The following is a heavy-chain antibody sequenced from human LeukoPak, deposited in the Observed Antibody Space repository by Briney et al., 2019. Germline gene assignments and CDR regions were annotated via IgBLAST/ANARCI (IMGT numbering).Heavy chain of an antibody. CDR3: ASEYSGDASPGYRNPYYFDY. CDR1: GYTFTGYY. Sequence: ASVKVSCKASGYTFTGYYMHWVRQAPGQGLEWXXXXXXXXXGTNYAQKFQGRVTMTRDTSVSTAYMELSRLRSDDTAVYYCASEYSGDASPGYRNPYYFDYWGQGTLVTVSS. D-gene: IGHD5-12*01. CDR2: XXXXXXGT. J-gene: IGHJ4*02. V-gene: IGHV1-2*02.